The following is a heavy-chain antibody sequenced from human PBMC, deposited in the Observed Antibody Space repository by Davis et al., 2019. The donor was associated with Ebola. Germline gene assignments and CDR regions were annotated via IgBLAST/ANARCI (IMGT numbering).Heavy chain of an antibody. D-gene: IGHD1-26*01. CDR1: GFTFRNSA. Sequence: GGSLRLSCAASGFTFRNSAMSWVRQAPGMGLEWVSAISHSGGSTDYADSVKGRFTLSRDNSKNTLSLQMNSLRAEDTAVYFCAKGYPIVGGTSFVDFFDFWGQGTLVTVSS. J-gene: IGHJ4*02. CDR2: ISHSGGST. CDR3: AKGYPIVGGTSFVDFFDF. V-gene: IGHV3-23*01.